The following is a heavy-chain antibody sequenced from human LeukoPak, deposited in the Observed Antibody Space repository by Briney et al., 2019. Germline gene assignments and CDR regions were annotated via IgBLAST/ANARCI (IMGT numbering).Heavy chain of an antibody. V-gene: IGHV3-64*01. CDR2: ISSNGYSI. D-gene: IGHD1-1*01. CDR1: EFTFGSYA. J-gene: IGHJ5*02. CDR3: AKEVEERGFDP. Sequence: PGGSLRLSCSASEFTFGSYAMHWVRQAPGKGLEYVSGISSNGYSIYYANSVKGRFIISRDNSKNTLYLQMGSLRAEDTAVYYCAKEVEERGFDPWGQGTLVTVSS.